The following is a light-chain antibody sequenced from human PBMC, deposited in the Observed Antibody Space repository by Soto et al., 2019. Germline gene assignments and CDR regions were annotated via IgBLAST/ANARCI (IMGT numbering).Light chain of an antibody. CDR1: SSNIGSHT. Sequence: QSVLTQPPSASGTPGQRITISCSGSSSNIGSHTVNWHQQVPGTAPKLLIYSNNERPSGVPDRFLGSKSGTSASLAISGLQSGDEADYYCAAWDDSLNGVIFGGGTQLTVL. CDR3: AAWDDSLNGVI. J-gene: IGLJ2*01. CDR2: SNN. V-gene: IGLV1-44*01.